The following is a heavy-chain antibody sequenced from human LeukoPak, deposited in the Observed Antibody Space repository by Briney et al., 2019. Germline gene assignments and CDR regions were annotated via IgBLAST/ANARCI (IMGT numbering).Heavy chain of an antibody. D-gene: IGHD2-15*01. J-gene: IGHJ5*02. V-gene: IGHV3-21*01. CDR1: GFTFSSYS. CDR2: ISGSSSYI. CDR3: ARRPVGYCSGGSCSYP. Sequence: GGSLRLSCAASGFTFSSYSMNWVRQAPGKGLEWVSSISGSSSYIYYADSVKGRFTISRDNAKNSLYLQMNSLRAEDTAVYYCARRPVGYCSGGSCSYPWGQGTLVTVSS.